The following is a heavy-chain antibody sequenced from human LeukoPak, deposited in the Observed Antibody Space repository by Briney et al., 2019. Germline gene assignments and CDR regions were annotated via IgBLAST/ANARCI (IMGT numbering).Heavy chain of an antibody. Sequence: SETLSLTCTVSGGSISRYYWSWIRRPPGKGLEWLGYIDDSWNTNYNPSLKSQVTISVDKSKNQFSLKLSFVTAADTAMYYCARSDYHNSGSHTVFDAFDIWGQGTRVTVSS. CDR2: IDDSWNT. D-gene: IGHD3-10*01. V-gene: IGHV4-59*01. CDR1: GGSISRYY. J-gene: IGHJ3*02. CDR3: ARSDYHNSGSHTVFDAFDI.